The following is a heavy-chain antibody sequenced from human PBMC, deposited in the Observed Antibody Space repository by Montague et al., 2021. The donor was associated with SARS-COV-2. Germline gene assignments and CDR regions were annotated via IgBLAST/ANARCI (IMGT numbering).Heavy chain of an antibody. CDR2: ISYDGSNK. Sequence: SLRLSYAASGFTFSSYAMHWVRQAPGKGLEWVAVISYDGSNKYYVDSVKGRFTISRDNSKNTLYLQMNRLRAEDTAMYYCARAQQPVLSWAGKGFDYWGQGTLVTVSS. CDR3: ARAQQPVLSWAGKGFDY. D-gene: IGHD6-13*01. CDR1: GFTFSSYA. J-gene: IGHJ4*02. V-gene: IGHV3-30*04.